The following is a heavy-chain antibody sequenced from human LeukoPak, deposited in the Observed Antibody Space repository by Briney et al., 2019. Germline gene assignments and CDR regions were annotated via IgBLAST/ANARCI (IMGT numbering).Heavy chain of an antibody. J-gene: IGHJ4*02. CDR1: GFTFGDYA. CDR2: IRSKAYGGTT. Sequence: GGSLRLSCTASGFTFGDYAMSWFRQAPGKGLEWVGFIRSKAYGGTTEYAASVKGSFTISRDDSKSIAYLQMNSLKTEDTAVYYCTREYYYDSSGYGGYWGQGTLVTVSS. V-gene: IGHV3-49*03. D-gene: IGHD3-22*01. CDR3: TREYYYDSSGYGGY.